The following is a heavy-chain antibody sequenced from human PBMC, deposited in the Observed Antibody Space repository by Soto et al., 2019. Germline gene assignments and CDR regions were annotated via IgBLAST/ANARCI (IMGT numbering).Heavy chain of an antibody. CDR2: IYYSGST. V-gene: IGHV4-59*08. D-gene: IGHD3-10*01. Sequence: PSETLSLTCTVSGGSISSYYWSWIRQPPGKGLEWIGYIYYSGSTNYNPSLKSRVTISVDTSKNQFSLKLSSVTAADTAVYYCARHLPYGSGSYTTNEFDYWGQGTLVTVSS. J-gene: IGHJ4*02. CDR3: ARHLPYGSGSYTTNEFDY. CDR1: GGSISSYY.